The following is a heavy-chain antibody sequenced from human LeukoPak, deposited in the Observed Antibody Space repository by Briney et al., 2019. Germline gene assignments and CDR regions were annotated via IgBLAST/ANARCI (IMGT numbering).Heavy chain of an antibody. CDR1: GGTFSSYA. D-gene: IGHD6-13*01. CDR3: ARVAAGTDAFDI. J-gene: IGHJ3*02. CDR2: IIPILGIA. Sequence: GASVKVSCKASGGTFSSYAISWVRQAPGQGLEWMGRIIPILGIANYAQKFQGRVTITADKSTSTAYMELSGLRSEDTAVYYCARVAAGTDAFDIWGQGTMVTVSS. V-gene: IGHV1-69*04.